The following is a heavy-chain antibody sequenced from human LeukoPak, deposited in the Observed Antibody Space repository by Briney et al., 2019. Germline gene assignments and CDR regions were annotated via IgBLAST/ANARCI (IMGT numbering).Heavy chain of an antibody. J-gene: IGHJ4*02. Sequence: GASVKVSCKASGYTFTGYYMHWVRQAPGQGLEWMGCINPNSGGTNYAQKFQGRVTMTRDTSISTAYMELSRLRSDDTAVYYCARAYCSSTSCYTAGYWGQGTLVTVS. CDR2: INPNSGGT. CDR1: GYTFTGYY. V-gene: IGHV1-2*02. CDR3: ARAYCSSTSCYTAGY. D-gene: IGHD2-2*02.